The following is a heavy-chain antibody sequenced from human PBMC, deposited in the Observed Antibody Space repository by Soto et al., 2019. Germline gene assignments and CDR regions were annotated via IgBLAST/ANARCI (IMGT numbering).Heavy chain of an antibody. CDR3: ARRGSGSYYDY. Sequence: EVQLLESGGGLIQPGGSLRLSCAASGFTFSSYAMTWDRQAPGRELEWVSAISGSGGSTYYADSVKSRFTISRDNSKNTLYMQMNSLRAEYTAVYYCARRGSGSYYDYWGQGTLVTVSS. CDR1: GFTFSSYA. J-gene: IGHJ4*02. CDR2: ISGSGGST. D-gene: IGHD1-26*01. V-gene: IGHV3-23*01.